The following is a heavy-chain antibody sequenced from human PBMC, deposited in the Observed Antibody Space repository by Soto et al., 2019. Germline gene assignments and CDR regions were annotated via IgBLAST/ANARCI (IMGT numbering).Heavy chain of an antibody. J-gene: IGHJ5*02. CDR1: GFTFSSYS. CDR2: ISRSSRTI. CDR3: ARDLTYDFDGTTYYARPEYDL. V-gene: IGHV3-48*01. D-gene: IGHD3-22*01. Sequence: GGSLRLSCAASGFTFSSYSMNWVRQAPGKGLEWVSYISRSSRTIYYAASVKGRFTISRDDAKNSLYLQMSSLRAEDTAVYYCARDLTYDFDGTTYYARPEYDLWGQGALVTVSS.